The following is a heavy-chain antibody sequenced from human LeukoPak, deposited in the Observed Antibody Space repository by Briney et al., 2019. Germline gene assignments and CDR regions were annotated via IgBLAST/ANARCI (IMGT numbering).Heavy chain of an antibody. V-gene: IGHV3-43D*03. CDR3: TKGRDYYASGSYYKS. D-gene: IGHD3-10*01. CDR2: ISWDGGST. Sequence: GGSLRLSCAASGFTFDDYAMHWVRQAPGKGLEWVSLISWDGGSTYYADSVKGRFTISRDNSKNSLYLQMNSLRAEDTALYYCTKGRDYYASGSYYKSWGQGTLVTASS. CDR1: GFTFDDYA. J-gene: IGHJ5*02.